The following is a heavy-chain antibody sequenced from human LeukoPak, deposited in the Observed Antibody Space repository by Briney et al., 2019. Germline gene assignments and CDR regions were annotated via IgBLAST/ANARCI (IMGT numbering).Heavy chain of an antibody. CDR3: TSSMIVVVITTDAFDI. J-gene: IGHJ3*02. D-gene: IGHD3-22*01. CDR1: GFTFSNAW. CDR2: IKSKTDGGTT. Sequence: GGSLRLSCAASGFTFSNAWMSWVRQAPGKGLEWVGRIKSKTDGGTTDYAAPVKGRFTISRDDSKNTPYLQMNSLKTEDTAVYYCTSSMIVVVITTDAFDIWGQGTMVTVSS. V-gene: IGHV3-15*01.